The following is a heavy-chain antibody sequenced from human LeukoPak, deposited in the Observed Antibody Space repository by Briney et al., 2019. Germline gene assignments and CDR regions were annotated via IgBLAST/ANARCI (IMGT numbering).Heavy chain of an antibody. CDR3: ARSGYFDL. CDR2: INHSGST. Sequence: KPSETLSLTCAVYGGSFSGYYWSWIRQPPGKGLEWIGEINHSGSTNYNPSLKSRVTISVDTSKNQFSLKLSSVTAADTAVYYCARSGYFDLWGRGTLVTVSS. D-gene: IGHD3-3*01. CDR1: GGSFSGYY. J-gene: IGHJ2*01. V-gene: IGHV4-34*01.